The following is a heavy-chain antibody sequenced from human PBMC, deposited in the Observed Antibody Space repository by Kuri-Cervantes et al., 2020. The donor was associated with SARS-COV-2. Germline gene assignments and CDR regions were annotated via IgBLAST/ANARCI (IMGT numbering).Heavy chain of an antibody. V-gene: IGHV4-4*07. Sequence: SETLSLTCTVSGGSISSYYWSWIRQPAGKGLEWIGRIYTSGSTSYNPSLKSRVTMSVDTSKNQFSLKLSSVTAADTAVYYCARVLRYYDSSGYLGSFDPWGQGTLVTVSS. CDR1: GGSISSYY. J-gene: IGHJ5*02. CDR3: ARVLRYYDSSGYLGSFDP. CDR2: IYTSGST. D-gene: IGHD3-22*01.